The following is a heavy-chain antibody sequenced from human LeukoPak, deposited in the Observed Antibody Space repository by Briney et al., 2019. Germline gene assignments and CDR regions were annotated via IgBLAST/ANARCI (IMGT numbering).Heavy chain of an antibody. CDR2: INPNSGGT. J-gene: IGHJ4*02. V-gene: IGHV1-2*02. CDR1: GYTFTGYY. D-gene: IGHD1-26*01. CDR3: ARVPPNSGSYLIFDY. Sequence: ASVKVSCKASGYTFTGYYMHWVRQAPGQGLEWMGWINPNSGGTNYAQKFQGRVTMTRDTSISTPYMELSRLRSDDTAVYYCARVPPNSGSYLIFDYWGQGTLVTVSS.